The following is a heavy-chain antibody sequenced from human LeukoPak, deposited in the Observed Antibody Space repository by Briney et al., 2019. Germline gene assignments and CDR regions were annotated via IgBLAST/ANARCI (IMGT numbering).Heavy chain of an antibody. CDR1: GFTFSSYA. D-gene: IGHD3-9*01. V-gene: IGHV3-23*01. J-gene: IGHJ6*02. CDR3: AKVALTGPRNYYGMDV. Sequence: PGGSLRLSCAASGFTFSSYAMSWVRQAPGKGLEWVSAISGSGGSTYYADSVKGRFTISRDNSKNTLYLRMNSLRAEDTAVYYCAKVALTGPRNYYGMDVWGQGTTVTVSS. CDR2: ISGSGGST.